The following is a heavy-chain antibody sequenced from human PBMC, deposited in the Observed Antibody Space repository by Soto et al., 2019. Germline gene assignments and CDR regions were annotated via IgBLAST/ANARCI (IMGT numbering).Heavy chain of an antibody. Sequence: QVQLVESGGGVVQPGRSLRLSCAASGFTFSSYGMHWVRQAPGKGLEWVAVISYDGSNKYYADSVKGRFTISRDNSKNTLYLQMNSLKAEDTAVYYCVRGYSGYEYPSYPYGYFDLWGRGTLVTVSS. J-gene: IGHJ2*01. D-gene: IGHD5-12*01. CDR1: GFTFSSYG. CDR2: ISYDGSNK. CDR3: VRGYSGYEYPSYPYGYFDL. V-gene: IGHV3-30*03.